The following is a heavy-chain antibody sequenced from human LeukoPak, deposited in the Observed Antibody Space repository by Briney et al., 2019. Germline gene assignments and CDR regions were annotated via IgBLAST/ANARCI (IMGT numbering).Heavy chain of an antibody. J-gene: IGHJ4*02. CDR1: GFTVSSDY. Sequence: PGGSLRLSCTASGFTVSSDYMSWVRRAAGKGVEWVSGISSSGGSTFYTDSVKGRFTISRDNSKNTLYLQMNSLRAEDTAVYYCAKVYSSVWTHIGHFDYWGQGTLVTVSS. CDR3: AKVYSSVWTHIGHFDY. D-gene: IGHD6-19*01. CDR2: ISSSGGST. V-gene: IGHV3-23*01.